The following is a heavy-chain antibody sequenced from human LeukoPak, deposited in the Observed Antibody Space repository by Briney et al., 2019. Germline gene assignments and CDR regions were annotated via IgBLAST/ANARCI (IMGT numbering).Heavy chain of an antibody. CDR2: ISGSGGST. Sequence: PGGSLRLSCAASGFTYSSYAMSWVRQAPGKGLEWVSAISGSGGSTYYADSVKGRFTISRDNSKNTLYLQMNSLRAEGTAVYYCAFSFWSGYYPFDYWGQGTLVTVSS. CDR3: AFSFWSGYYPFDY. J-gene: IGHJ4*02. V-gene: IGHV3-23*01. D-gene: IGHD3-3*01. CDR1: GFTYSSYA.